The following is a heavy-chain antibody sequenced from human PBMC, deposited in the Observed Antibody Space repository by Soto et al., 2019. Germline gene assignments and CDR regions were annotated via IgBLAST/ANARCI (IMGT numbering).Heavy chain of an antibody. J-gene: IGHJ5*02. CDR1: GGSISSGGYY. D-gene: IGHD4-17*01. V-gene: IGHV4-31*03. CDR3: ARENRRYGDYEPRFDP. CDR2: IYYSGST. Sequence: QVQLQESGPGLVKPSQTLSLTCTVSGGSISSGGYYWSWIRQHPGKGLEWIGYIYYSGSTYYNPSLQSRVTISVDTSKNQSSLKLSSVTAADTAVYYCARENRRYGDYEPRFDPWGQGTLVTVSS.